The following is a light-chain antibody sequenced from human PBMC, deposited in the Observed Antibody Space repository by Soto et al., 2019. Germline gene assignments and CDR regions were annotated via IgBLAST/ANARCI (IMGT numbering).Light chain of an antibody. V-gene: IGKV3-20*01. CDR2: SAS. Sequence: EIVLTQSPGTLSLSPGERATLSCRASQSVSSGFLAWYQQKPGQPPRLLIYSASSRATGIPDRFSGSGSGTDFALTISRLEPEDFAVYYCQQYKNWPHTFGQGTKVDIK. J-gene: IGKJ2*01. CDR3: QQYKNWPHT. CDR1: QSVSSGF.